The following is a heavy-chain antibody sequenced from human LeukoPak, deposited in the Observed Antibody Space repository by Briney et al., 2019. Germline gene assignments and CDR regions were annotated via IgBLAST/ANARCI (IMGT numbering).Heavy chain of an antibody. D-gene: IGHD6-19*01. J-gene: IGHJ3*02. CDR1: GGSISSYY. V-gene: IGHV4-59*01. CDR3: ARESSIAVAGPHAFDI. Sequence: SETLSLSCTVSGGSISSYYWSWIRQPPGKGLEWIGYIYYSGSTNYNPSLKSRVTISVDTSKKQFSLKLSSVTAADTAVYYCARESSIAVAGPHAFDIWGQGTMVTVSS. CDR2: IYYSGST.